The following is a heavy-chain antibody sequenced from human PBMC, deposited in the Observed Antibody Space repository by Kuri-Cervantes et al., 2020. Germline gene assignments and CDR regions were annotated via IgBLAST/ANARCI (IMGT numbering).Heavy chain of an antibody. Sequence: ASVKVSCKASGGTFSSYAISWVRQAPGQGLEWMGIINPSGGSTSYAQKFQGRATMTRDTSTSTVYMELSSLRSEDTAVYYCARDGGLQLASFDPWGQGTLVTVSS. V-gene: IGHV1-46*01. D-gene: IGHD6-13*01. CDR1: GGTFSSYA. CDR3: ARDGGLQLASFDP. CDR2: INPSGGST. J-gene: IGHJ5*02.